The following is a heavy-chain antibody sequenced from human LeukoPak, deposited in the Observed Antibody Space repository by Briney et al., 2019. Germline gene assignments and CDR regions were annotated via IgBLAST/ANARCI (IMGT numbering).Heavy chain of an antibody. CDR2: ISNDGSEK. CDR3: ARGERAVAGMFEY. J-gene: IGHJ4*02. CDR1: GFTFSSYA. Sequence: GRSLRLSCAASGFTFSSYAMHWVRQAPGKGLEWVAAISNDGSEKYHADSVKGRFTISRDDSRNTVFLEMNSLRGEDTAVYYCARGERAVAGMFEYWGQGTLVIVSS. D-gene: IGHD6-19*01. V-gene: IGHV3-30*04.